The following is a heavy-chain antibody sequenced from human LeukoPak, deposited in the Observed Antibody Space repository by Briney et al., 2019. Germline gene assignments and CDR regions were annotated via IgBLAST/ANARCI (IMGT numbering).Heavy chain of an antibody. V-gene: IGHV3-23*01. D-gene: IGHD1-14*01. CDR2: ISGSGGST. CDR1: GFTFSSYA. Sequence: PGGSLRPSCAASGFTFSSYAMSWVRQAPGKGLEWVSAISGSGGSTYYADSVKGRFTISRDNSKNTLYLQMNSLRAEDTAVYYCAKSGGRYYYYYMDVWGKGTTVTVSS. J-gene: IGHJ6*03. CDR3: AKSGGRYYYYYMDV.